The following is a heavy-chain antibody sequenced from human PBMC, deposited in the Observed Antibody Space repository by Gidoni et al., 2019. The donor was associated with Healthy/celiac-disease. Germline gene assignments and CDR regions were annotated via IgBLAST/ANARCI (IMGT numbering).Heavy chain of an antibody. D-gene: IGHD5-12*01. Sequence: QVQLVHSGAEVKKPGSSVKVSCKASGGTFSSYTTSWVRQAPGQGLEWMGRIIPILGIANYAQKFQGRVTITADKSTSTAYMELSSLRSEDTAVYYCARVGGDGGYSGYDSLDYWDQGTLVTVSS. V-gene: IGHV1-69*02. CDR3: ARVGGDGGYSGYDSLDY. J-gene: IGHJ4*02. CDR1: GGTFSSYT. CDR2: IIPILGIA.